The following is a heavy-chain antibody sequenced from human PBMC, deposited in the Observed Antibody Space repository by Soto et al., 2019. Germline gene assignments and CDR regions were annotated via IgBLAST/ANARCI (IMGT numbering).Heavy chain of an antibody. CDR3: AREGVAPYYYYGMDV. CDR2: ISSYNGDT. V-gene: IGHV1-18*01. D-gene: IGHD5-12*01. Sequence: QVQLEQSGAEVKKPGASVKVSCKASGYTFTRSGISWVRQAPGQGPEWMGWISSYNGDTNYAQTFQGRVTMTTDTSTSTAYMELRSLRSHDTAVYYCAREGVAPYYYYGMDVWGQGTPVTVSS. J-gene: IGHJ6*02. CDR1: GYTFTRSG.